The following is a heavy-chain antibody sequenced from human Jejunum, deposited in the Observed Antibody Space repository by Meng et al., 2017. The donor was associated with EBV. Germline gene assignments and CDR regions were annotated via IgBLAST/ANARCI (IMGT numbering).Heavy chain of an antibody. CDR3: ARSVYWLLDY. J-gene: IGHJ4*02. D-gene: IGHD2-15*01. V-gene: IGHV3-72*01. CDR2: VRHKRDGSTT. CDR1: GFTFSDHY. Sequence: EVELGESGGGLVQPGGSLRLSCAGSGFTFSDHYIDWVRLAPGKGLEWVGRVRHKRDGSTTEYGASVTGRFTISRDDSKNSVYLQMNSLKTEDTAVYYCARSVYWLLDYWGQGTLVTASS.